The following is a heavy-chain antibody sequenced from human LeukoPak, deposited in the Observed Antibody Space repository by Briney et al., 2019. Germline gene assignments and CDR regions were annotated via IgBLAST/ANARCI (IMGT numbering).Heavy chain of an antibody. D-gene: IGHD6-13*01. CDR1: VGSLSGNY. CDR3: ARAIAAANPTGY. Sequence: SETLSLTPAVPVGSLSGNYWSWIRQPPGKGLEWIGEINHSGSTNYNPSLKSRVTISVDTSKNQFSQKLSSVTAADTAVYHCARAIAAANPTGYRGRGTLVTVSS. J-gene: IGHJ4*02. V-gene: IGHV4-34*01. CDR2: INHSGST.